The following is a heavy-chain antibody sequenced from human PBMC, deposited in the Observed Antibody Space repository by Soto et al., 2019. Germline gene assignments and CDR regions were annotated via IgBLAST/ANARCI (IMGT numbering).Heavy chain of an antibody. CDR3: ARVIRITMVRGVEFGMAV. CDR1: GFTFSSYS. V-gene: IGHV3-21*01. D-gene: IGHD3-10*01. J-gene: IGHJ6*02. CDR2: ISSSSSYI. Sequence: PGGSLRLSCAASGFTFSSYSMNWVRQAPGKGLEWVSSISSSSSYIYYADSVKGRFTISRDNAKNSLYLQMNSLRAEDTAVYYCARVIRITMVRGVEFGMAVWGQGTTVTVSS.